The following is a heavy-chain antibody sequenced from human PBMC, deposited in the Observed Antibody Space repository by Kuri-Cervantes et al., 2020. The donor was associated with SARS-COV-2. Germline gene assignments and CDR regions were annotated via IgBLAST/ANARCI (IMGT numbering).Heavy chain of an antibody. CDR3: AKVRGCYYYYGMDD. Sequence: GESLKISCVASGFTFSRYGVHGVRQVPGEGLEWLAVIWYDGSEKYFADSVKGRFTISRDNSKDTMYLQMNRLRAEDTAGYYCAKVRGCYYYYGMDDWGQGTPVTVSS. V-gene: IGHV3-33*06. CDR2: IWYDGSEK. CDR1: GFTFSRYG. D-gene: IGHD3-10*01. J-gene: IGHJ6*02.